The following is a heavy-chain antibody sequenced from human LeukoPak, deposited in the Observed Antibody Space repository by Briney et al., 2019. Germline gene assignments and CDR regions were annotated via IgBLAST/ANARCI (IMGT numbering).Heavy chain of an antibody. V-gene: IGHV3-74*01. Sequence: PGGSLRLSCAASGFTFDDYAMHWVRQAPGKGLVWVSRINSDGSSTSYADSVKGRFTISRDNAKNTLYLQMNSLRAEDTAVYYCASLYVVRGVPLDYWGQGTLVTVSS. D-gene: IGHD3-10*01. CDR1: GFTFDDYA. CDR2: INSDGSST. CDR3: ASLYVVRGVPLDY. J-gene: IGHJ4*02.